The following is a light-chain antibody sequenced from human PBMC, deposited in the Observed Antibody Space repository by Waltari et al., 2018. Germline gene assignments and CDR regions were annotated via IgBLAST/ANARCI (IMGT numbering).Light chain of an antibody. CDR3: AAWDDSLV. CDR2: SNN. V-gene: IGLV1-44*01. J-gene: IGLJ2*01. CDR1: SSNIGSNT. Sequence: QSVLTQPPSASGTPGQRVTISCSGSSSNIGSNTVNWYQQLPGTAPKLLIYSNNQRPSGVRGRFSGSKSGTSASLAISGLQSEDEADYYCAAWDDSLVFGGGTKLTVL.